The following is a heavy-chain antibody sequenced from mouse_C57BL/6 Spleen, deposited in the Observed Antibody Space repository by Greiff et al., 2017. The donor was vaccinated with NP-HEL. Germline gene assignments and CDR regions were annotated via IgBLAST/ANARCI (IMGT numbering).Heavy chain of an antibody. CDR2: IDPSDSYT. Sequence: QVQLQQPGAELVMPGASVKLSCKASGYTFTSSWMHWVKQRPGQGLEWIGEIDPSDSYTNYNQKFKGKSTLTVDKSSSTAYMQLSSLTSEDSAVYYCARTGSNSVRFAYWGQGTLVTVSA. J-gene: IGHJ3*01. V-gene: IGHV1-69*01. CDR3: ARTGSNSVRFAY. CDR1: GYTFTSSW. D-gene: IGHD2-5*01.